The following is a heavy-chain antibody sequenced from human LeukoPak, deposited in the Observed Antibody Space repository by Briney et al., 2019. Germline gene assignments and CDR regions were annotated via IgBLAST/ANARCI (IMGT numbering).Heavy chain of an antibody. CDR2: INFSGST. Sequence: PSETLSLTCTVSVASTASVGAYWPWFRNPPGKGLRWMGRINFSGSTNHNPSLKSRVTISVDTSKNQFSLKLRSVTAADTAVYYCARLGCSGSSCYAVGDWFDPWGQGTLVTVSS. V-gene: IGHV4-39*01. CDR1: VASTASVGAY. CDR3: ARLGCSGSSCYAVGDWFDP. J-gene: IGHJ5*02. D-gene: IGHD2-15*01.